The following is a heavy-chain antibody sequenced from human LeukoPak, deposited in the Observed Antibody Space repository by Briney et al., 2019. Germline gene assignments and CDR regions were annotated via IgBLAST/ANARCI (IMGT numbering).Heavy chain of an antibody. CDR3: ARGGSGNYYKPLDY. D-gene: IGHD3-10*01. CDR2: INPSGGST. V-gene: IGHV1-46*01. J-gene: IGHJ4*02. Sequence: ASVKVSCKASGYTFTSYYMHWVRQAPGQGLEWMGIINPSGGSTSYAQKLQGRVTMTTDTSTRTAYMELRSLRSDDTAVYYCARGGSGNYYKPLDYWGQGTLVTVSS. CDR1: GYTFTSYY.